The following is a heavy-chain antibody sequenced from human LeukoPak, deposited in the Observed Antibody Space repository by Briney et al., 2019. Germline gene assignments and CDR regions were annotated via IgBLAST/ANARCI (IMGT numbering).Heavy chain of an antibody. CDR1: GFTFSSYW. CDR3: TRVFWGWEVDY. D-gene: IGHD3-16*01. CDR2: INTDGRST. J-gene: IGHJ4*02. Sequence: PGRSLRLSCAASGFTFSSYWMHWVRHAPGKGLVWVSRINTDGRSTEYADSGRGRFTISRDNAKNTLYLQMNSLRADDPAVYYCTRVFWGWEVDYWGQGDLVTVSS. V-gene: IGHV3-74*03.